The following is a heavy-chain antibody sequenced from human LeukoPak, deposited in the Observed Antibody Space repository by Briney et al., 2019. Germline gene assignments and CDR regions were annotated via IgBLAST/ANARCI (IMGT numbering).Heavy chain of an antibody. CDR1: GFTFSNSA. CDR3: TSDPTFYSGRYCFDY. D-gene: IGHD1-26*01. CDR2: IVVGSGNT. J-gene: IGHJ4*02. Sequence: GASVKVSCKASGFTFSNSAVQWVRPARGQRLEWIGWIVVGSGNTNYAQKFQERVTITRDMSTSTAYMELSSLRSEDTAVYYCTSDPTFYSGRYCFDYWGQGTLVTVSS. V-gene: IGHV1-58*01.